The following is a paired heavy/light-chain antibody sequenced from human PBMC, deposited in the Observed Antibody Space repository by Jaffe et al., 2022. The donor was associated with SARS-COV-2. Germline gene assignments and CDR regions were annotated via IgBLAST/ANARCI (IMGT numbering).Light chain of an antibody. CDR3: TSYTTSSTVI. CDR1: SSDVGAYYY. V-gene: IGLV2-14*01. J-gene: IGLJ2*01. Sequence: QSALTQPASVSGSPGQSITISCTGTSSDVGAYYYVSWYQQHPGKAPKLMIYEVTNRPSGVPDRFSGSKSGSTASLTISGLHAEDEADYYCTSYTTSSTVIFGGGTKLTVL. CDR2: EVT.
Heavy chain of an antibody. V-gene: IGHV3-23*01. Sequence: EVQLLESGGGLVQPGGSLRLSCAASGFTFSHYAMSWVRQAPGKGLEWVSAFSGSTSAGGGGPHYADSVKGRFTISRDNSNNTLFLQMNSLRAEDTAVYYCAKVPYGYNYYFDYWGLGTLVTVSS. CDR1: GFTFSHYA. CDR3: AKVPYGYNYYFDY. D-gene: IGHD1-1*01. J-gene: IGHJ4*02. CDR2: FSGSTSAGGGGP.